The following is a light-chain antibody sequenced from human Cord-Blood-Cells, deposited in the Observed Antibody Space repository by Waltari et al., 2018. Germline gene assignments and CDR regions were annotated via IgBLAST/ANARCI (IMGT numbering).Light chain of an antibody. V-gene: IGKV3D-15*01. CDR1: QSVSSN. Sequence: EIVMMQSPATLSVSPGERATLSCRASQSVSSNLAWYQQKPGQAPRLLIYGASTRATGIPARFSGSGSRTEFTLTISSLQSEDFAVYYCQQYNNWPPFTFGPGTKVDIK. CDR2: GAS. CDR3: QQYNNWPPFT. J-gene: IGKJ3*01.